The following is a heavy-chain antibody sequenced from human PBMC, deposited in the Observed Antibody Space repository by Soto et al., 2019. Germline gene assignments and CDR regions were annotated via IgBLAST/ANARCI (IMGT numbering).Heavy chain of an antibody. Sequence: QLQLQESGPGLVKPSETLSLTCTVSGGSISSSSYYWGWIRQPPGKGLEWIGSIYYSGSTYYNPSLKSRVTISVDTSKNQFSLKLSSVTAADTAVYYCARNVKAAAALDYWGQGTLVTVSS. CDR3: ARNVKAAAALDY. J-gene: IGHJ4*02. CDR2: IYYSGST. CDR1: GGSISSSSYY. V-gene: IGHV4-39*01. D-gene: IGHD6-25*01.